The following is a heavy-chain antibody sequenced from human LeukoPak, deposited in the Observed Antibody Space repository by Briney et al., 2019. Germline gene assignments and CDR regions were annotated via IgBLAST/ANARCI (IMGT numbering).Heavy chain of an antibody. V-gene: IGHV3-15*01. J-gene: IGHJ3*02. CDR3: TTNDALDI. CDR1: GFTFSSYE. CDR2: IKNKIASGTT. Sequence: GGSLRLSCAASGFTFSSYEMNWVRQAPGKGLEWVGRIKNKIASGTTDYAAPVKGRFTISRDDSKNTLFLQMNSLKTEDTAMYYCTTNDALDIWGQGTMVTVSS.